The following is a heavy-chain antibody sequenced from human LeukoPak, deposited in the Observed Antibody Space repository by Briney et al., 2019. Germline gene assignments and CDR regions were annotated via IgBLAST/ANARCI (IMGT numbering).Heavy chain of an antibody. J-gene: IGHJ4*02. CDR2: AHYTGST. D-gene: IGHD5-24*01. V-gene: IGHV4-39*01. CDR1: GGSIPTSTYH. Sequence: PSETLSLTCTVSGGSIPTSTYHWGWIRQSPGKGLDWIGRAHYTGSTYYNPSPRTPVTISVDTSKNQFSLTLSAVTAADTAVYYCARRGRWLQLRLDYWGQGTLVTVSS. CDR3: ARRGRWLQLRLDY.